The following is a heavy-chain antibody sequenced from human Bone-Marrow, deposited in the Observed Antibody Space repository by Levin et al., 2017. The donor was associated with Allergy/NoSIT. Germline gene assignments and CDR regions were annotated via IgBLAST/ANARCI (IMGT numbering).Heavy chain of an antibody. V-gene: IGHV3-48*01. J-gene: IGHJ4*02. CDR1: GFTFSSYS. Sequence: SCAASGFTFSSYSMNWVRQAPGKGLEWVSYISSSSSTIYYADSVKGRFTISRDNAKNSLYLQMNSLRAEDTAVYYCARGCSSTSCSRRYFDYWGQGTLVTVSS. D-gene: IGHD2-2*01. CDR3: ARGCSSTSCSRRYFDY. CDR2: ISSSSSTI.